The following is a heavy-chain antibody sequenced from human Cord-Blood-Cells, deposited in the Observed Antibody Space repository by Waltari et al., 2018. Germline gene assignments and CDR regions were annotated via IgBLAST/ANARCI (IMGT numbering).Heavy chain of an antibody. Sequence: QVQLQQWGAGLLQPSETLSLTCAVHGGSFSGYYWSWIRQPPGKGLEWIGEINHSGSTNYNPSLKSRVTISVDTSKNQFSLKLSSVTAADTAVYYCAREKGLDYGDYYFDYWGQGTLVTVSS. V-gene: IGHV4-34*01. CDR2: INHSGST. D-gene: IGHD4-17*01. CDR1: GGSFSGYY. CDR3: AREKGLDYGDYYFDY. J-gene: IGHJ4*02.